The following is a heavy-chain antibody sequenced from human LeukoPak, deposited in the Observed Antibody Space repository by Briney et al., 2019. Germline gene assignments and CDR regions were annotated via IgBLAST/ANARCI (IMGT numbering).Heavy chain of an antibody. CDR1: GFTFSDYY. CDR2: INSDGSST. D-gene: IGHD3-16*01. CDR3: ARARLRSNWFDP. J-gene: IGHJ5*02. Sequence: GGSLRLSCAASGFTFSDYYMSWVRQAPGKGLVWVSRINSDGSSTSYADSVKGRFTISRDNAKNTLYLQMNSLRDEDTAVYYCARARLRSNWFDPWGQGTLVTVSS. V-gene: IGHV3-74*01.